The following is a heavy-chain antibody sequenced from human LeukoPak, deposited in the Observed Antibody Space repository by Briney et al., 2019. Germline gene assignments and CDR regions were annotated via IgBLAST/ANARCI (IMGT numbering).Heavy chain of an antibody. D-gene: IGHD6-13*01. CDR3: ARSSPGIADY. CDR2: ISSSSSTI. J-gene: IGHJ4*02. V-gene: IGHV3-48*01. CDR1: GFTFSSYS. Sequence: SGGSLRLSCAASGFTFSSYSMNWVRQAPGKGLEWVSYISSSSSTIYYADSVKGRFTISRDNAKNSLYLQMNSLRAEDTAVYYCARSSPGIADYWGQGTLVTVSS.